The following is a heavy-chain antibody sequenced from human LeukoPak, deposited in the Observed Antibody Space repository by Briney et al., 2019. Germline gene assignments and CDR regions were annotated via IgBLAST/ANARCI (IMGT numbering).Heavy chain of an antibody. CDR1: GGTFSSYA. Sequence: ASVKVSCKASGGTFSSYAISWVRQAPGQGLEWMGRIIPILGIANYAQKFQGRVTITADKSTSTAYMELSSLRSEDTAVYYCAASMIVVVITSPFDYWGQGTLVTVSS. CDR3: AASMIVVVITSPFDY. V-gene: IGHV1-69*04. D-gene: IGHD3-22*01. CDR2: IIPILGIA. J-gene: IGHJ4*02.